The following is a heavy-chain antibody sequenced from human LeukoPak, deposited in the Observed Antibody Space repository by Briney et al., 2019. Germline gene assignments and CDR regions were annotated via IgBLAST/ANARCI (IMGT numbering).Heavy chain of an antibody. Sequence: SVKVSCKASGGTFSSYAISWVRQAPGQGLEWMGGIIPIFGTANYAQKFQGRVTITADESTSTAYMELSSLRSEDTAVYYCARDLYCSGGSCPPDYYYGMDVWGQGTTVTVSS. CDR1: GGTFSSYA. V-gene: IGHV1-69*13. CDR2: IIPIFGTA. J-gene: IGHJ6*02. D-gene: IGHD2-15*01. CDR3: ARDLYCSGGSCPPDYYYGMDV.